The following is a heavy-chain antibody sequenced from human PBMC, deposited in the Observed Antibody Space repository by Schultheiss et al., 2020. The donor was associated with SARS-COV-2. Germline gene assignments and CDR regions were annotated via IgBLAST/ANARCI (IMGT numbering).Heavy chain of an antibody. CDR2: IYYSGST. CDR1: GGSISSYY. V-gene: IGHV4-59*12. CDR3: ARAVVVPAAIQSDDAFDI. D-gene: IGHD2-2*01. Sequence: SETLSLTCTVSGGSISSYYWSWIRQPPGKGLEWIGYIYYSGSTYYNPSLKSRVTISVDTSKNQFSLKLSSVTAADTAVYYCARAVVVPAAIQSDDAFDIWGQGTMVTVSS. J-gene: IGHJ3*02.